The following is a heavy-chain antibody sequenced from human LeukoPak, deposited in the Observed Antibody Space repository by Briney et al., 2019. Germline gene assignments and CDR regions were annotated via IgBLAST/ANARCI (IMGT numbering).Heavy chain of an antibody. J-gene: IGHJ3*01. CDR3: ARDGPAAGAFDF. CDR1: GFTFDEYG. D-gene: IGHD6-13*01. V-gene: IGHV3-20*04. CDR2: INGNSGST. Sequence: GGSLRLYCAAYGFTFDEYGLSWDGPAPGQGLEWISGINGNSGSTHYADSGKGRFAVSRDNTKNSLYLQMDSLRAEDTAFYYCARDGPAAGAFDFWGQGTVVTVSS.